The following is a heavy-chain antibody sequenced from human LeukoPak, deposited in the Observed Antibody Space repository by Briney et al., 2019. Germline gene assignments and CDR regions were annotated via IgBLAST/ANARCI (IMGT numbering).Heavy chain of an antibody. J-gene: IGHJ4*02. V-gene: IGHV4-59*12. Sequence: PSETLSLTCTVSGGSISSYYWSWIRQPPGKGLEWIGYIYYSGSTNYNPSLKSRVTISVDTSKNQFSLKLSSVTAADTAVYYCARGSDTAMVTRYYFDYWGQGTLVTVSS. CDR1: GGSISSYY. CDR3: ARGSDTAMVTRYYFDY. D-gene: IGHD5-18*01. CDR2: IYYSGST.